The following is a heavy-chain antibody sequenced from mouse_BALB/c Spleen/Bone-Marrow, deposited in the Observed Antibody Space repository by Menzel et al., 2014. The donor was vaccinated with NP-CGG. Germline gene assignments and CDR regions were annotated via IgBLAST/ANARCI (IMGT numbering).Heavy chain of an antibody. Sequence: EVKVEESGGGLVKPGGSLKLSCAASGFSFNSYGMSWVRQTPEKRLEWVATISGGGSYTFYPDSVKGRFTISRDNAKNNLYPQLSSLRSEDTALYYCARHAYYDQTEVSFVYWGQGTLVTVSA. CDR2: ISGGGSYT. CDR1: GFSFNSYG. J-gene: IGHJ3*01. V-gene: IGHV5-9-2*01. CDR3: ARHAYYDQTEVSFVY. D-gene: IGHD2-4*01.